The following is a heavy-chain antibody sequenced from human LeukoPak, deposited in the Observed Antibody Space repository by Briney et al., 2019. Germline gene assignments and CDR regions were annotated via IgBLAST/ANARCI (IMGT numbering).Heavy chain of an antibody. CDR1: GFTFSSYS. D-gene: IGHD3-22*01. J-gene: IGHJ4*02. CDR3: ARVGDYYDSSGYYPYFDY. CDR2: ISSSSSYI. V-gene: IGHV3-21*01. Sequence: GGSLRLPCAASGFTFSSYSMNWVRQAPGKGLEWVSSISSSSSYIYYADSVKGRFTISRDNAKNSLYLQMNSLRAEDTAVYYCARVGDYYDSSGYYPYFDYWGQGTLVTVSS.